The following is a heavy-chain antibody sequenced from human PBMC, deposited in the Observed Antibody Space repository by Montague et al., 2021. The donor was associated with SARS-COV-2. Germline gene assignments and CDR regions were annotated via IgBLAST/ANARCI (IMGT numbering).Heavy chain of an antibody. CDR2: VYRTGGT. Sequence: SETLSLTCTVSGGSVNSTNWWSWVRQPPGKGLEWIAEVYRTGGTMFNPSFRSRVTLSIDRSKNLFSLNLNSVTVADTAVYYCARTGAYDHFDYWGPGTLVIVSS. V-gene: IGHV4-4*02. CDR3: ARTGAYDHFDY. CDR1: GGSVNSTNW. D-gene: IGHD5-12*01. J-gene: IGHJ4*02.